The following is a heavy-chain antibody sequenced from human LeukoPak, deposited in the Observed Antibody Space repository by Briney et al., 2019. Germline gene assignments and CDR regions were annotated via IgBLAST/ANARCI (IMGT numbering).Heavy chain of an antibody. Sequence: PGGSLRFSCAASGFTFSSYEMNWVRQAPGKGLEWVSYISSSGSTIYYADSVKGRFTISRDNAKNSLYLQMNSLRAEDTAVYYCASEGYCSSTSCHDYWGQGTLVTVSS. D-gene: IGHD2-2*01. V-gene: IGHV3-48*03. CDR1: GFTFSSYE. CDR3: ASEGYCSSTSCHDY. J-gene: IGHJ4*02. CDR2: ISSSGSTI.